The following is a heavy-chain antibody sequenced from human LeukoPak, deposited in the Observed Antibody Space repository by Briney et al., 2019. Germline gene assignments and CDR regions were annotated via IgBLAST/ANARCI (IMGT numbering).Heavy chain of an antibody. CDR2: IDSSGISI. Sequence: RGSLRLSCAASGFTFSSYEMNWVRQAPGKGLEWVSYIDSSGISIYYADSVKGRFTISRDNAKNSLYLQMNSPRAEDTAIYYCAKLDDIAGLDYWGQGTLVTVSS. V-gene: IGHV3-48*03. CDR3: AKLDDIAGLDY. D-gene: IGHD6-13*01. CDR1: GFTFSSYE. J-gene: IGHJ4*02.